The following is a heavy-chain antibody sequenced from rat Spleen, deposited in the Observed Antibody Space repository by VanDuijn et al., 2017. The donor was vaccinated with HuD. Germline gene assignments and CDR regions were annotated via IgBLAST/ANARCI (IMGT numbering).Heavy chain of an antibody. CDR1: GFTFSNYG. CDR2: ISTGGGNT. V-gene: IGHV5S14*01. Sequence: EVRLVESGGGLVQPGRSLKLSCAASGFTFSNYGMAWVRQTPTKGLEWVASISTGGGNTYYRDSVKGRFTIYRDNAENTKYLQMDSLRSEDTATYYCARHYYDGTYFYGCAYWGQGTLVTVSS. D-gene: IGHD1-12*02. J-gene: IGHJ3*01. CDR3: ARHYYDGTYFYGCAY.